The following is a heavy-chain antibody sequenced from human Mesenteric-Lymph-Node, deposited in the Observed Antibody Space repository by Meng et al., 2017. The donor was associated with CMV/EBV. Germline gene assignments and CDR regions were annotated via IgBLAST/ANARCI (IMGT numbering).Heavy chain of an antibody. D-gene: IGHD5-12*01. CDR2: INTGGTST. J-gene: IGHJ6*02. V-gene: IGHV3-74*01. CDR1: GFIFSNYW. Sequence: GESLKISCAASGFIFSNYWIHWVRQAPGQGLAWVSRINTGGTSTYSADSVKGRFTISRDNAKNTLYLQMNSLRAEDTAVYYCARELRRYTGLDVWGQGTTVTVSS. CDR3: ARELRRYTGLDV.